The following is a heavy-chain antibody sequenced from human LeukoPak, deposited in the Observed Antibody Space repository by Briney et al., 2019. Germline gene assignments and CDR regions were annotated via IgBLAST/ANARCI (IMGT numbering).Heavy chain of an antibody. CDR1: GGTFSSYA. V-gene: IGHV1-69*01. Sequence: SVKVSCKASGGTFSSYAISWVRQAPGQGLEWMGGIIPIFGTANYAQKFQGRVTITADESTSKAYMELSSLRSEDTAVYYCARVVGIAVAEYYFDYWGQGTLVTVSS. J-gene: IGHJ4*02. CDR2: IIPIFGTA. CDR3: ARVVGIAVAEYYFDY. D-gene: IGHD6-19*01.